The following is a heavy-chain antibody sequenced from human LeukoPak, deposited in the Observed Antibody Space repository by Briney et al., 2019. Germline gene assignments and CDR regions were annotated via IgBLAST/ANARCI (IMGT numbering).Heavy chain of an antibody. J-gene: IGHJ4*02. CDR1: GGSISRYY. Sequence: PSETLSLTCTVSGGSISRYYWSWIRQPPGKGLEWIGYIYYSGSTNYNPSLKSRVTISVDTSKNQFSLKLSSVTAADTAVYYCARVGVPTAFDYWGQGTLVTVSS. V-gene: IGHV4-59*01. CDR3: ARVGVPTAFDY. CDR2: IYYSGST. D-gene: IGHD2-2*01.